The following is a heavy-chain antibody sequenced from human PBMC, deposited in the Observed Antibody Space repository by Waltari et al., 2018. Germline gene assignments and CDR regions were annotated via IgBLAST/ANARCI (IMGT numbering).Heavy chain of an antibody. CDR2: IYYNGNT. J-gene: IGHJ4*02. V-gene: IGHV4-39*01. D-gene: IGHD3-9*01. CDR1: GGAITTTNYY. CDR3: ASLLTGD. Sequence: QLQVQESGPGLVKPSETLSLTCTVLGGAITTTNYYWGWIRQPPGKGLEWIGSIYYNGNTSYNPSLKSRVTISADTSKNQFSLNLNSVTAADTAVYYCASLLTGDWGQGVLVTVSS.